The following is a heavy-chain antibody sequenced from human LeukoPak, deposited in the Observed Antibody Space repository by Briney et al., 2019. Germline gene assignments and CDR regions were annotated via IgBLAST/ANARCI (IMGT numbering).Heavy chain of an antibody. CDR3: ARDPKNRGYCSSTSCYEVDY. D-gene: IGHD2-2*01. V-gene: IGHV3-21*01. J-gene: IGHJ4*02. CDR2: ISSSSSYI. Sequence: PGRSLRLSCAASGFTFSNYGMNWVRQAPGKGLEWVSSISSSSSYIYYADSVKGRFTISRDNAKNSLYLQMNSLRAEDTAVYYCARDPKNRGYCSSTSCYEVDYWGQGTLVTVSS. CDR1: GFTFSNYG.